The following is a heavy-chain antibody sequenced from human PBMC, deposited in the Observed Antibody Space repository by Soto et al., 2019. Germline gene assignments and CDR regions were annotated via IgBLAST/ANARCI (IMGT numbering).Heavy chain of an antibody. CDR1: GGSISSYY. J-gene: IGHJ3*02. D-gene: IGHD6-13*01. V-gene: IGHV4-59*01. CDR3: ARDVAAAGTDAFDI. Sequence: QVQLQESGPGLVKPSETLSLTCTVSGGSISSYYWSWIRQPPGKGLEWIGYIYYSGSTNYNPSLKSRVTISVDTSKNQFSLKLSSVTAADTAVYYCARDVAAAGTDAFDIWGQGTLVTVSS. CDR2: IYYSGST.